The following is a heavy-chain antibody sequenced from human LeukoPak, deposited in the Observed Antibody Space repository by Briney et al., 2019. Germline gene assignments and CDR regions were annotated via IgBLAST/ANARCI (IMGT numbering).Heavy chain of an antibody. CDR3: AREGATRPPFYYYYYYMDV. V-gene: IGHV3-48*03. J-gene: IGHJ6*03. CDR1: GFTFSSYE. Sequence: GGSLRLSCAASGFTFSSYEMNWVRQAPGKGLEWVSYISSSGSTIYYADSVKGRFTISRDNAKNSLYLQMNSLRAEDTALYYCAREGATRPPFYYYYYYMDVWGKGTTVTVSS. D-gene: IGHD5-12*01. CDR2: ISSSGSTI.